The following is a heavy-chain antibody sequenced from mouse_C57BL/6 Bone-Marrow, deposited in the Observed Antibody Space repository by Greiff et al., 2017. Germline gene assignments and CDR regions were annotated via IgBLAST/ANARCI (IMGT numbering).Heavy chain of an antibody. V-gene: IGHV1-69*01. CDR1: GYTFTSYW. D-gene: IGHD2-4*01. Sequence: QVQLQQPGAELVMPGASVKLSCKASGYTFTSYWMHWVKQRPGQGLEWIGEIDPSDSYTNYNQKFKGKSTLTVDKSSSTAYMQLSSLTSEDSAVYYCARGTPYDYDNDWGQGTTLTGSS. CDR3: ARGTPYDYDND. J-gene: IGHJ2*01. CDR2: IDPSDSYT.